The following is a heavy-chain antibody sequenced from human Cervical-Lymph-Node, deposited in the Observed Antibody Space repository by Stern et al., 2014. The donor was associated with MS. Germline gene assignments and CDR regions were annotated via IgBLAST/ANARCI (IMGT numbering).Heavy chain of an antibody. V-gene: IGHV1-18*01. J-gene: IGHJ6*02. CDR1: GYTFTSYG. D-gene: IGHD3-3*01. Sequence: VQLVESGAKVQKPGASVKVSCKASGYTFTSYGISWVRQAPGQGLEWMGWISAYNGNTNYAHKLQGRVTMTTDTATSTAYMELRSLRSDDTAVYYCAREGADYDFWSGYTYYYGMDVWGQGTTVTVSS. CDR3: AREGADYDFWSGYTYYYGMDV. CDR2: ISAYNGNT.